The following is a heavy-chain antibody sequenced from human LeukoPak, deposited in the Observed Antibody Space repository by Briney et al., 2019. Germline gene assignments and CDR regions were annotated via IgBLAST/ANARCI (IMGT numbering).Heavy chain of an antibody. D-gene: IGHD3-22*01. V-gene: IGHV3-30*18. CDR3: AKPAVRYYDSSGYYYFDY. CDR1: GFTFSSYG. CDR2: ISYDGSNK. Sequence: GGSLRLSCAASGFTFSSYGMHWVRQAPGKGLEWVAVISYDGSNKYYADSVKGRFTITRDNSKNTLSLQMNSLRAEDTAVYYCAKPAVRYYDSSGYYYFDYWGQGTLVTVSS. J-gene: IGHJ4*02.